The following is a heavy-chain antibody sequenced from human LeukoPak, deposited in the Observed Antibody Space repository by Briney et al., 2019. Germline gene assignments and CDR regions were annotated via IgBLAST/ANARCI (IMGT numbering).Heavy chain of an antibody. Sequence: GGSLRLSCAASGFTFSSYSMNWVRQAPGKGLEWVSSISSSSSYIYYADSVKGRFTISRDNSKNMLYLQMNSLRAEDTAVYYCAKLSYYDTSGLDYWGQGTLVTVSS. CDR2: ISSSSSYI. D-gene: IGHD3-22*01. CDR1: GFTFSSYS. CDR3: AKLSYYDTSGLDY. V-gene: IGHV3-21*04. J-gene: IGHJ4*02.